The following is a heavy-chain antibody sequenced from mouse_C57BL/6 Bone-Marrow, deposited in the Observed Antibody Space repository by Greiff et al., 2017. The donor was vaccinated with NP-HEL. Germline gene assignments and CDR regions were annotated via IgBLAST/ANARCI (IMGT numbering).Heavy chain of an antibody. CDR3: ASTDVYPYSMAY. V-gene: IGHV1-64*01. CDR1: GYTFTSYW. J-gene: IGHJ4*01. CDR2: IHTNSGST. D-gene: IGHD1-1*01. Sequence: QVQLLQPGAELVKPGASLKLSCTASGYTFTSYWMHWVRQTPGQGLEWIGLIHTNSGSTNYTEKFKSKATLTVDKSSSTVYMQLSSLTSEDSAVYSCASTDVYPYSMAYWGQGTSVTVTS.